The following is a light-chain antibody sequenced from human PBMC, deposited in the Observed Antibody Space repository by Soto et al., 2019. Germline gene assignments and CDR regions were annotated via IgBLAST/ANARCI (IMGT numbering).Light chain of an antibody. CDR2: GNS. J-gene: IGLJ2*01. CDR3: QSYDSSLSGFVV. CDR1: SSNIGAGYD. V-gene: IGLV1-40*01. Sequence: QPVLTQPPSVSGAPGQRVTISCTGSSSNIGAGYDVHWYQQLPGTAPKLLIYGNSNRPSGVPDRFSGSKSGTSASLAITGIQAEDEADYYCQSYDSSLSGFVVFGGGTKLTVL.